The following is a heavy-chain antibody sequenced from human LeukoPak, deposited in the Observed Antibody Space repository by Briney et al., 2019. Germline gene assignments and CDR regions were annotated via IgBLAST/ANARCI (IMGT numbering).Heavy chain of an antibody. CDR3: ATTGYCGSTSGPRHADY. CDR2: FYPDDGAT. CDR1: GYTLSELS. J-gene: IGHJ4*02. Sequence: DSLTLSCTVSGYTLSELSMHWVRQAPGKGLEWMGGFYPDDGATIYAHKFQGRVTITEDTSTDTAYMQLSSLRSEDTAVYYCATTGYCGSTSGPRHADYWGQGTLVSLSS. V-gene: IGHV1-24*01. D-gene: IGHD2-2*01.